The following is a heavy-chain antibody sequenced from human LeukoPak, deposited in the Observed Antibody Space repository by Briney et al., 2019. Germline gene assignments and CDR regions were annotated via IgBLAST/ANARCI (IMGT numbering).Heavy chain of an antibody. D-gene: IGHD3-3*01. CDR3: ARGIDFHY. J-gene: IGHJ4*02. Sequence: PSETLSLTCTVSGGSISNKYWSWIRQPPGKGLEWIGYIYYSGSTNYNPSLKSRVTISVDTSKNQFSLKLSSVTAADTAVYYCARGIDFHYWGQGTLVTVSS. CDR2: IYYSGST. V-gene: IGHV4-59*01. CDR1: GGSISNKY.